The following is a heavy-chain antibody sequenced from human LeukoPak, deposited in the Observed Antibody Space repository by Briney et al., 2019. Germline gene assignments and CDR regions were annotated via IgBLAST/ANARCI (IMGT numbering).Heavy chain of an antibody. J-gene: IGHJ5*02. CDR1: GASINTGGYH. D-gene: IGHD2-2*02. Sequence: SETLSLTCSVSGASINTGGYHWSWIRQSPGKGLEWIGYIFHTGSTNYNPSLKSRVTISVDTSKNQFSLKLSSVTAADTAVYYCARHPSGYCSSTSCYTTNWFDPWGQGTLVTVSS. CDR3: ARHPSGYCSSTSCYTTNWFDP. CDR2: IFHTGST. V-gene: IGHV4-30-2*06.